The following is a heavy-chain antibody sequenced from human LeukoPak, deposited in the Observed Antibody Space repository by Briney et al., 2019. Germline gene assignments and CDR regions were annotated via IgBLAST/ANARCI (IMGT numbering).Heavy chain of an antibody. V-gene: IGHV3-23*01. J-gene: IGHJ3*02. CDR1: GFTFTSYA. Sequence: GGSLRLSCAASGFTFTSYAMSWVRQAPGKGLEWVSAISGSGGSTYYADSVKGRFTISRDNSKNTLYLQMNSLRAEDTAVYYCAKDLGKWELLSAFDIWGQGTMVTVSS. CDR2: ISGSGGST. CDR3: AKDLGKWELLSAFDI. D-gene: IGHD1-26*01.